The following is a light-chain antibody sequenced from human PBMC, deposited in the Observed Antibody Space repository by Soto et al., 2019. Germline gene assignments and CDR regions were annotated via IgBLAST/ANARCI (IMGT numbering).Light chain of an antibody. CDR3: SSYTTSNTRQIV. CDR1: SSDVGGYNY. Sequence: QSVLTRAASVSGSPGQSISISCTGTSSDVGGYNYVSWYQHHPGKAPKLMIYDVSNRPSGISNRFSGSKSGNTASLTISGLQPEDEGDYYCSSYTTSNTRQIVFGTGTKVTVL. V-gene: IGLV2-14*03. J-gene: IGLJ1*01. CDR2: DVS.